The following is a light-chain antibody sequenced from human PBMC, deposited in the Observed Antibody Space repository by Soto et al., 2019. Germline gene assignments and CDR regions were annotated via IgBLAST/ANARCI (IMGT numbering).Light chain of an antibody. CDR3: NSYTSSSTYV. J-gene: IGLJ1*01. CDR2: DVS. CDR1: TSDVGRYNY. V-gene: IGLV2-14*01. Sequence: QSALTQPASVSGSPGQSITISCTGTTSDVGRYNYVSRYQQHPGKAPKLIIYDVSNRPSGVSNRFSGSKSGNTASLTISGLQAEDEADYSCNSYTSSSTYVFGTGTKLTVL.